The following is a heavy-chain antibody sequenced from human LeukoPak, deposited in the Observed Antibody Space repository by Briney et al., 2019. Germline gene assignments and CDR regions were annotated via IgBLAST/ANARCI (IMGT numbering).Heavy chain of an antibody. CDR1: GFTFSTYW. D-gene: IGHD6-13*01. J-gene: IGHJ4*02. Sequence: GGSLRLSCAASGFTFSTYWMSWVRQAPGKGLEWVANINQGGSATYYMNSVKGRFTFARDNAKNSLYLQMNSLEAEDTAVYHCARTTWSEGVLQQWYFDYWGQGTLVTVSS. CDR2: INQGGSAT. V-gene: IGHV3-7*01. CDR3: ARTTWSEGVLQQWYFDY.